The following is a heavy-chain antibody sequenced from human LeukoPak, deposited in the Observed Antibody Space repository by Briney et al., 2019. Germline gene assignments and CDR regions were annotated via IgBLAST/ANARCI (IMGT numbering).Heavy chain of an antibody. V-gene: IGHV1-46*01. CDR3: ARGQLDYDFWSGYYSAYFDY. D-gene: IGHD3-3*01. CDR1: GYTFTSYY. Sequence: GASVKGSCKASGYTFTSYYMHWVRQAPGQGLEWMGIINPSGGSTSYAQKFQGRVTMTRNTSISTAYMELSSLRSEDTAVYYCARGQLDYDFWSGYYSAYFDYWGQGTLVTVSS. CDR2: INPSGGST. J-gene: IGHJ4*02.